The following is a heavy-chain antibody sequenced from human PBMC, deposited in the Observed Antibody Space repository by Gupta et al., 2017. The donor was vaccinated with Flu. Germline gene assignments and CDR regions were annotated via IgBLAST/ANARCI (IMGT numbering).Heavy chain of an antibody. Sequence: QVQLVESGGGVVQPGRSLRLSCAASGFTFSSYGMHWVRQAPGKGLEWVAVIWYDGSNKYYADSVKGRFTISRDNSKNTLYLQMNSLRAEDTAVYYCARNNPGSGSYPNWFDPWGQGTLVTVSS. V-gene: IGHV3-33*01. J-gene: IGHJ5*02. CDR2: IWYDGSNK. CDR1: GFTFSSYG. CDR3: ARNNPGSGSYPNWFDP. D-gene: IGHD1-26*01.